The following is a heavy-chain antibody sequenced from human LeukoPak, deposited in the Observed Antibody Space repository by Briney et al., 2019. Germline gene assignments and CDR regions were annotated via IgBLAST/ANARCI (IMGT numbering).Heavy chain of an antibody. CDR1: GYTLTELS. D-gene: IGHD3-10*01. V-gene: IGHV1-24*01. CDR3: ARVGAGEYYFDY. CDR2: FDPEDGET. Sequence: ASVKVSCKVSGYTLTELSMHWVRQAPGKGLEWMGGFDPEDGETIYTQKFQGRVTMTEDTSTDTAYMELRSLRSDDTAVYYCARVGAGEYYFDYWGQGTLVTVSS. J-gene: IGHJ4*02.